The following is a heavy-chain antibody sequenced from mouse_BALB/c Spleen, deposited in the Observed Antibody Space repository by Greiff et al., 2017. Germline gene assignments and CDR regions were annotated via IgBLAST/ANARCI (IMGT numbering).Heavy chain of an antibody. CDR1: GFNIKDTY. CDR2: IDPANGNT. D-gene: IGHD1-1*02. CDR3: ALYGPMDY. J-gene: IGHJ4*01. Sequence: EVMLVESGAELVKPGASVKLSCTASGFNIKDTYMHWVKQRPEQGLEWIGRIDPANGNTKYDPKFQGKATITADTSSNTAYLQLSSLTSEDTAVYYCALYGPMDYWGQGTSVTGSA. V-gene: IGHV14-3*02.